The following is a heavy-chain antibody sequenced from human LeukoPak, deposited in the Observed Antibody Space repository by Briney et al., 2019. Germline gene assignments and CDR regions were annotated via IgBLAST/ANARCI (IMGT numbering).Heavy chain of an antibody. Sequence: PGGSLRLSCAASGFTFSSYAMSWVRQAPGKGLEWVAFISYDGSTKTDVDSVTGRVTISRDNSKNTVYLQMNSLRAEDTALYYCGRDVSGSYSFDSLGQGTLVTVSS. CDR2: ISYDGSTK. CDR1: GFTFSSYA. CDR3: GRDVSGSYSFDS. D-gene: IGHD1-26*01. J-gene: IGHJ4*02. V-gene: IGHV3-30-3*01.